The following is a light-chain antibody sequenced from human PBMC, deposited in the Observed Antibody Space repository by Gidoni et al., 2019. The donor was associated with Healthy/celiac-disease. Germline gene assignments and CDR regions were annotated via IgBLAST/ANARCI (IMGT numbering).Light chain of an antibody. Sequence: EIVLTQSPGTLSLSPGERATLSCRASQSVSSSYLAWYQQKPGQAPRLLISGASSRATGIPDRFSGSGSGTDFTLTISRLDPEDFAVYCCQQYGSSPYTFGQGTKLEIK. J-gene: IGKJ2*01. CDR3: QQYGSSPYT. V-gene: IGKV3-20*01. CDR1: QSVSSSY. CDR2: GAS.